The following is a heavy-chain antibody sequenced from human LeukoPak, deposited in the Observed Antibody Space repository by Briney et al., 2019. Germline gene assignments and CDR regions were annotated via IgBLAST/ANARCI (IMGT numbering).Heavy chain of an antibody. D-gene: IGHD3-22*01. CDR2: ISSSSSYI. J-gene: IGHJ4*02. V-gene: IGHV3-21*01. CDR1: GFTFSSYN. CDR3: ARDSSSSGYYRAQPVGY. Sequence: PGGSLRLSCAASGFTFSSYNMNWVRQAPGKGLEWVSSISSSSSYIYYADSVKGRFTISRDNAKNSLYLQMNSLRAEDTAVYYCARDSSSSGYYRAQPVGYWGQGTLVTVSS.